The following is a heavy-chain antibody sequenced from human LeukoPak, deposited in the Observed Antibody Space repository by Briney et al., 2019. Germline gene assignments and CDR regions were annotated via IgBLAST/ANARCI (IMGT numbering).Heavy chain of an antibody. D-gene: IGHD2-15*01. CDR3: VRWWPLSPGY. J-gene: IGHJ4*02. CDR2: ISSSSSTI. CDR1: GFTFSSYS. V-gene: IGHV3-48*01. Sequence: PGGSLRLSCAASGFTFSSYSMNWVRQAPGKGLEWVSYISSSSSTIYYADSVKGRFTISRDNAENSLYLQMNSVRVEDTAVYYCVRWWPLSPGYWGQGTLVTVSS.